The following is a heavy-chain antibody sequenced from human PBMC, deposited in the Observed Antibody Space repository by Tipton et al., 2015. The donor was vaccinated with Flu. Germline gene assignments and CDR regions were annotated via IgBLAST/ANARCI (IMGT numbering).Heavy chain of an antibody. CDR3: ARASRGWLGATPDAFDI. CDR2: IYYSGST. V-gene: IGHV4-59*01. J-gene: IGHJ3*02. CDR1: GGSISSYY. D-gene: IGHD1-26*01. Sequence: TLSLTCTVSGGSISSYYWSWIRQPPGKGLEWIGYIYYSGSTNYNPSLKSRVTISVDTSKNQFSLKLSSVTAADTAVYYCARASRGWLGATPDAFDIWGHGTMVTVSS.